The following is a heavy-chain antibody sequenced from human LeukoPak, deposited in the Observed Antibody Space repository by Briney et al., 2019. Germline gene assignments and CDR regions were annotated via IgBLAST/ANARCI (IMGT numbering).Heavy chain of an antibody. V-gene: IGHV3-48*03. Sequence: PGGSLRLSCAASGFTFSSYEMNWVRQAPGKGLEWVSYISSSGSTIYYADSVKGRFTISRDNAKNSLYLQMNSLRAEDTAVYYCARAGGYSSSWYQLGYYYYYMDVWGKGTTVTVSS. D-gene: IGHD6-13*01. CDR2: ISSSGSTI. J-gene: IGHJ6*03. CDR3: ARAGGYSSSWYQLGYYYYYMDV. CDR1: GFTFSSYE.